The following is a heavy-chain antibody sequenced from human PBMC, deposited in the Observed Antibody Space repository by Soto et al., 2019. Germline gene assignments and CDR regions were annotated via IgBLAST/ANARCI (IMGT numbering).Heavy chain of an antibody. J-gene: IGHJ5*02. Sequence: SETLSLTCTVSGGSISSYYWSWIRQPPGKGLEWIGYIYYSGSTNYNPSLKRRVTISVDTSKNQFSLKLISVTAADTAVYYCARRPQNWFDPWGQGTLVTVSS. CDR3: ARRPQNWFDP. CDR2: IYYSGST. V-gene: IGHV4-59*08. CDR1: GGSISSYY.